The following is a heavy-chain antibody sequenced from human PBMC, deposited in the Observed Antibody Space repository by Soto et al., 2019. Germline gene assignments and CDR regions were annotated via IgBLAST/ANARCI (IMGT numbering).Heavy chain of an antibody. V-gene: IGHV3-23*01. CDR2: ISGSGGST. J-gene: IGHJ6*02. CDR1: GFTFSSYA. CDR3: AKGGGIAAAGTRGGGMDV. Sequence: PGGSLRLSCAASGFTFSSYAMSWVRQAPGKGLEWVSAISGSGGSTYYADSVKGRFTISRDNSKNTLYLQMNSLRAEDTAVYYCAKGGGIAAAGTRGGGMDVWGQGTTVTVSS. D-gene: IGHD6-13*01.